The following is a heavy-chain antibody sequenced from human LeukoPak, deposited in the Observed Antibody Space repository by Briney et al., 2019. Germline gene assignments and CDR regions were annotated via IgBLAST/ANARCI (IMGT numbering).Heavy chain of an antibody. J-gene: IGHJ4*02. CDR1: GYTFSSYG. CDR2: ISAYNGNT. V-gene: IGHV1-18*01. Sequence: ASVKVSCKASGYTFSSYGISWVRQAPGQGLEWMGWISAYNGNTNYVQKLQGRVTMTTDTSTSTAYMELRSLRSDDTAVYYCARDSPDRYSSRYLYYFDYWGQGTLVTVSS. CDR3: ARDSPDRYSSRYLYYFDY. D-gene: IGHD3-22*01.